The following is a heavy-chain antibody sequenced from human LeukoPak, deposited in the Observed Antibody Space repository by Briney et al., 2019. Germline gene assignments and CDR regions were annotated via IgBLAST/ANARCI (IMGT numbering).Heavy chain of an antibody. V-gene: IGHV1-2*02. J-gene: IGHJ5*02. Sequence: ASVKVSCKASGYTFTGYYMHWVRQAPGQGLEWMGWINPNSGGTNYAQNFQGRVSMTRDTSISTAYMEVDRLKSDDTAVYYCARGPPEYCSGGSCYSGRNWFDPWGQGTLVTVSS. CDR3: ARGPPEYCSGGSCYSGRNWFDP. CDR1: GYTFTGYY. D-gene: IGHD2-15*01. CDR2: INPNSGGT.